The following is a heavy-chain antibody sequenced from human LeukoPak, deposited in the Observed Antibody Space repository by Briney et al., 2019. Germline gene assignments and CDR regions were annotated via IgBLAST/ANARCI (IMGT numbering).Heavy chain of an antibody. J-gene: IGHJ3*02. CDR3: ASHSSGWFNAFDI. D-gene: IGHD6-19*01. CDR1: GGSISSSSYY. Sequence: SETLSLTCTVSGGSISSSSYYWGWIRQPPGKGLEWIGSIYYSGSTYYNPSLKSRVTISVDTSKNQFSLKLSSVTAADTAVYYCASHSSGWFNAFDIWGQGTMVTVSS. V-gene: IGHV4-39*07. CDR2: IYYSGST.